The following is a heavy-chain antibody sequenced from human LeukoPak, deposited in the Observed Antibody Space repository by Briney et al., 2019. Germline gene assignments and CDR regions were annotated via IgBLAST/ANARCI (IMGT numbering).Heavy chain of an antibody. CDR2: ISAYNGNT. CDR1: GYTFTSYG. D-gene: IGHD2-21*02. CDR3: ARADIVVVTGGAYGMDV. V-gene: IGHV1-18*01. Sequence: ASVKVSCKASGYTFTSYGISWVRQVPGQGLEWMGWISAYNGNTNYAQKLQGRVTMTTDTSTSTAYMELRSLRSDDTAVYYCARADIVVVTGGAYGMDVWGQGTTVTVSS. J-gene: IGHJ6*02.